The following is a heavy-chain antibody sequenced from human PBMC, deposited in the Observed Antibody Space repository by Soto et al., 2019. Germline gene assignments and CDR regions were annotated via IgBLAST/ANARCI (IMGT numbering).Heavy chain of an antibody. D-gene: IGHD6-13*01. CDR2: IWNDGSNK. CDR3: ARDLNIAASWFDP. CDR1: GVTFSIYG. J-gene: IGHJ5*02. V-gene: IGHV3-33*01. Sequence: GGSLRLSCVASGVTFSIYGMHWVRQAPGKGLEWVAVIWNDGSNKYYADSVKGRFTISRDNSKNAVHLQMNSLRVEDTAVYYCARDLNIAASWFDPWGQGTLVTVSS.